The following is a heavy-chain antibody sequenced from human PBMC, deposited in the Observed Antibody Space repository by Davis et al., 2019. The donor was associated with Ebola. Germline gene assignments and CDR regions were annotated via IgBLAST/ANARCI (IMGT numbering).Heavy chain of an antibody. Sequence: GGSLRLSCAASGFTFSGSAMHWVRQASGKGLEWVGRIRSKANSYATAYAASVKGRFTISRDNAKNSLYLQMNSLRAEDTAVYYCASSYCSSTSCYLDSPFDPWGQGTLVTISS. CDR2: IRSKANSYAT. V-gene: IGHV3-73*01. J-gene: IGHJ5*02. CDR1: GFTFSGSA. CDR3: ASSYCSSTSCYLDSPFDP. D-gene: IGHD2-2*01.